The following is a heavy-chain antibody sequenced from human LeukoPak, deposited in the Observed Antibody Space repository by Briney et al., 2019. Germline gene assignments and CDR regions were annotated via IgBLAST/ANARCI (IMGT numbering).Heavy chain of an antibody. J-gene: IGHJ4*02. D-gene: IGHD3-10*01. CDR2: IWYDGSNK. V-gene: IGHV3-33*06. Sequence: PGRSLRLSCAASGFTFSSYGMHWVRQAPGKGLEWVAVIWYDGSNKYYADSVKGRFTISRDNSKNTLYLQMNSLRAEDTAVYYCAKDREWFGEPYYFDYWGQGTLVTVSS. CDR3: AKDREWFGEPYYFDY. CDR1: GFTFSSYG.